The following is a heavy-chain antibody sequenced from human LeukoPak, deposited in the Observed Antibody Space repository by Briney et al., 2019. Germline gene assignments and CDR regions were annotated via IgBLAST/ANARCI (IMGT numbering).Heavy chain of an antibody. CDR2: ISWNSGSI. CDR1: GFTFSSYS. V-gene: IGHV3-9*01. CDR3: AKDYDSSGYYSSPFDH. D-gene: IGHD3-22*01. Sequence: GGSLRLSCAASGFTFSSYSMNWVRQAPGKGLEWVSGISWNSGSIGYADSVKGRFTISRDNAKNSLYLQMNSLRAEDTALYYCAKDYDSSGYYSSPFDHWGQGTLVTVSS. J-gene: IGHJ4*02.